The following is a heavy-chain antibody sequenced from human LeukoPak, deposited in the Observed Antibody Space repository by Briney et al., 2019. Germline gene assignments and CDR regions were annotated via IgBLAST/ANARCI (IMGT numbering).Heavy chain of an antibody. Sequence: PGGSLRLSCAASGLTFSSYAMNWVRQTPGKGLEWVSSISGSGGSLYYADSVKGRFTISRDNSKNTFYLQMNSLRAEDTAIYYCAKDFVAVTAIGMYYSDYWGQGTLVTVSA. CDR2: ISGSGGSL. J-gene: IGHJ4*02. V-gene: IGHV3-23*01. D-gene: IGHD2-21*02. CDR3: AKDFVAVTAIGMYYSDY. CDR1: GLTFSSYA.